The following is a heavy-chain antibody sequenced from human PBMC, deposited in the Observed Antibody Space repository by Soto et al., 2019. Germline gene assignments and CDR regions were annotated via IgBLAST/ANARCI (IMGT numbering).Heavy chain of an antibody. V-gene: IGHV5-51*01. CDR1: GYSFTSYW. CDR3: VRRLTAYDGSGSYYIKKTVPGLYGMDV. CDR2: IYPGDSDT. J-gene: IGHJ6*02. Sequence: GESLKISCKGSGYSFTSYWIGWVRQMPGKCLEWMGIIYPGDSDTRYSPSFQGQVTISADKSISTAYLQWSSLKASDTAMYYCVRRLTAYDGSGSYYIKKTVPGLYGMDVWGQGSTVTVSS. D-gene: IGHD3-10*01.